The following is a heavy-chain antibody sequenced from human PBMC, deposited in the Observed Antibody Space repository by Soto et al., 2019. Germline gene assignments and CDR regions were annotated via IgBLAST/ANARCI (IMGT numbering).Heavy chain of an antibody. CDR1: GYTFTSYY. V-gene: IGHV1-46*01. D-gene: IGHD6-13*01. Sequence: QVQLVQSGAEVKKPGASVKVSCKASGYTFTSYYMHWVRQAPGQGLEWMGIINPSGGSTSYAQKFQGRDTMTRDTSTSTVYMELSSLRSEDTAVYYCARDPRAAAGTGNAFDIWGQGTMVTVSS. CDR2: INPSGGST. CDR3: ARDPRAAAGTGNAFDI. J-gene: IGHJ3*02.